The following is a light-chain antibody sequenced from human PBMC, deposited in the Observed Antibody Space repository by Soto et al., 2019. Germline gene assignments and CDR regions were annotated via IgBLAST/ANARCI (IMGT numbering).Light chain of an antibody. CDR3: QHYNSYFFT. Sequence: DIQMTQSPSTLSASVGDRVNITCRASQSIDGWLAWYQMKPGKAPKLLVSRASDVETGVPSRFSGSGSWTKFTINISSLKTDDFATYCDQHYNSYFFTFGPGTKVDVK. CDR1: QSIDGW. V-gene: IGKV1-5*03. CDR2: RAS. J-gene: IGKJ3*01.